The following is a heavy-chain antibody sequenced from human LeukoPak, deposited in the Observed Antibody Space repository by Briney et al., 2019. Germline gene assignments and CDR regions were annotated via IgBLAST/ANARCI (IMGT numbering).Heavy chain of an antibody. Sequence: ASLKVSCKASGNTFTNNTLNWVRQAPGQGLEWMVRIDTNTGNPTYAQGFIGRFVFSLDTSVTTAYLQISSLKAEDTAVYYCARGYDTTGYFSYWGQGTLVTVSS. D-gene: IGHD3-22*01. V-gene: IGHV7-4-1*02. CDR3: ARGYDTTGYFSY. CDR2: IDTNTGNP. J-gene: IGHJ4*02. CDR1: GNTFTNNT.